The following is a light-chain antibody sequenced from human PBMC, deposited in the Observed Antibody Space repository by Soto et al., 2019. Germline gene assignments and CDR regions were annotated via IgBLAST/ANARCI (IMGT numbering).Light chain of an antibody. CDR2: AAS. Sequence: DNQMTQFPSFVSSSVRDRVTITCRASQSISTYLNWYQQKAGLAPKLLIYAASSLQSGVPSRFSGSGSGTDFTLTISSLQPEDFATYYCQQTYSTPPTFGQGTKVDIK. CDR3: QQTYSTPPT. J-gene: IGKJ1*01. CDR1: QSISTY. V-gene: IGKV1-39*01.